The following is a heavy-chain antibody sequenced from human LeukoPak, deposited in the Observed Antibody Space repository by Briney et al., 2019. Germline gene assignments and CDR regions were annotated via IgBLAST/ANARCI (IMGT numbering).Heavy chain of an antibody. CDR2: ISGSGGST. CDR3: ARDPNGDYIGAFEI. V-gene: IGHV3-23*01. Sequence: GGSLRLSCAASGFTFSSYAMSWVRQAPGKGLEWVSAISGSGGSTYYADSVKGRFTISRGNSKNTLYLQMNRLTADDTAVYYCARDPNGDYIGAFEILGQGTMVTVSS. CDR1: GFTFSSYA. D-gene: IGHD4-17*01. J-gene: IGHJ3*02.